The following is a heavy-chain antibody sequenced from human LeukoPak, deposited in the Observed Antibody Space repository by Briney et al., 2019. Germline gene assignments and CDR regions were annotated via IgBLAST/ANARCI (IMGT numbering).Heavy chain of an antibody. Sequence: SETLSLTCAVSGGSISSGGYSWNWIRQPPGTGLEWIRYIYNSGSTSYNPSLKSRVTISVDTSKNQFSLKLSSVTAADTAVYYCARDSKLTTPYWGQGTLVTVSS. D-gene: IGHD4-17*01. J-gene: IGHJ4*02. V-gene: IGHV4-30-4*07. CDR2: IYNSGST. CDR1: GGSISSGGYS. CDR3: ARDSKLTTPY.